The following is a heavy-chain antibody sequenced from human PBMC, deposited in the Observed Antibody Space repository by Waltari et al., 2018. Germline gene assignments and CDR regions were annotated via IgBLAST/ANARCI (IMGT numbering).Heavy chain of an antibody. J-gene: IGHJ6*02. Sequence: QVQLVQSGAEVKKPGAPVKVSCKASGYTFTTFALHWVRQAPGQGPEWMGWINAGNGNTKYSQKLQGRVTMTTDTSTSTAYMELRSLRSDDTAVYYCARDRYYDRVYGMDVWGQGTLVTVSS. CDR3: ARDRYYDRVYGMDV. CDR2: INAGNGNT. D-gene: IGHD3-3*01. V-gene: IGHV1-3*01. CDR1: GYTFTTFA.